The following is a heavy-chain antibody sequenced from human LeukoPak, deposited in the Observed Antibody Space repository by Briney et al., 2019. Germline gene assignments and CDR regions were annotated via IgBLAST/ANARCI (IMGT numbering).Heavy chain of an antibody. CDR2: ISSSSSSTI. CDR3: ARRFDC. CDR1: GFTFSSYE. V-gene: IGHV3-48*03. Sequence: GGSLRLSCAASGFTFSSYEMNWVRQAPGKGLEWVSYISSSSSSTIYYTDTVKGRFTISRDNAKSSLYLQMNSLRVEDTAVYYCARRFDCWGQGTLVTVSS. J-gene: IGHJ4*02.